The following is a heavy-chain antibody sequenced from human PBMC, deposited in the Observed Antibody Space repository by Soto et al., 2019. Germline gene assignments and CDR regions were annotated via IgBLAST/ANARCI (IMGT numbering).Heavy chain of an antibody. J-gene: IGHJ6*02. CDR2: ISGSGGST. D-gene: IGHD2-15*01. V-gene: IGHV3-23*01. Sequence: EVQLLESGGGLVQPGGSLRLSCAASGFTFSLYAMSWVRQAPGKGLEWVSVISGSGGSTYYADSVKGRFTVSRDNSKNTLYLQMNSQGVEDTAVYYCAKSVGGTNYYYGMDVWGRGTTVTVSS. CDR3: AKSVGGTNYYYGMDV. CDR1: GFTFSLYA.